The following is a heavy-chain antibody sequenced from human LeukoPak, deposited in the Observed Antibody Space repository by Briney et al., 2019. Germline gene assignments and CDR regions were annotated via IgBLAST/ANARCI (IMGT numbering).Heavy chain of an antibody. CDR1: GGSISSYY. J-gene: IGHJ4*02. CDR2: IYYSGST. V-gene: IGHV4-59*12. Sequence: PSETLSLTCTVSGGSISSYYWTWIRQPPGKGLEWIGYIYYSGSTNYNPSLKSRVTISVDTSKNQFSLKLSSVTAADTAVYYCARGRGFRGYDSSGYYPTSYYFDYWGQGTLVTVSS. D-gene: IGHD3-22*01. CDR3: ARGRGFRGYDSSGYYPTSYYFDY.